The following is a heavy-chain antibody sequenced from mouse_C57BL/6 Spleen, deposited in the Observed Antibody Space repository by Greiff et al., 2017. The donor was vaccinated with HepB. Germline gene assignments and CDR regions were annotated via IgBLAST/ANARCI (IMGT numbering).Heavy chain of an antibody. D-gene: IGHD1-1*01. J-gene: IGHJ4*01. CDR3: AFYYYGSSSYYYAMDY. CDR2: IDPANGNT. Sequence: VQLQQSVAELVRPGASVKLSCTASGFNIKNTYMHWVKQRPEQGLEWIGRIDPANGNTKYAPKFQGKATITADTSSNTAYLQLSSLTSEDTAIYYCAFYYYGSSSYYYAMDYWGQGTSVTVSS. V-gene: IGHV14-3*01. CDR1: GFNIKNTY.